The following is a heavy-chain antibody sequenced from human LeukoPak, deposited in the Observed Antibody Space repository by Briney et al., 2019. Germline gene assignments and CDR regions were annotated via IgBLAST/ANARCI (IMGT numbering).Heavy chain of an antibody. D-gene: IGHD3-22*01. CDR2: INPSGGST. J-gene: IGHJ4*02. CDR3: ARNLYDSSGFYDY. Sequence: ASVNVSCKASGYTFTSYYMHWVRQAPGQGFEWMGIINPSGGSTSYPQKFQGRVTMTRDMSTSTVYMELSSLRSEDTAVYYCARNLYDSSGFYDYWGQGTLVTVSS. CDR1: GYTFTSYY. V-gene: IGHV1-46*01.